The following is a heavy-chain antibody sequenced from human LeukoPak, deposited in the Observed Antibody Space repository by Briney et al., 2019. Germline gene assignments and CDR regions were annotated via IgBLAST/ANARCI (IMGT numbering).Heavy chain of an antibody. V-gene: IGHV4-59*01. Sequence: PSETLSLTCTVSGGSISSYYWSWIRQPPGKGLEWIGYIYYSGSTNYNPSLKSRVTISVDTSKNQFSLKLSSVTAADTAVYYCARDLGGSGTYNWFDPWGQGTLVTVSS. CDR2: IYYSGST. D-gene: IGHD3-10*01. CDR1: GGSISSYY. J-gene: IGHJ5*02. CDR3: ARDLGGSGTYNWFDP.